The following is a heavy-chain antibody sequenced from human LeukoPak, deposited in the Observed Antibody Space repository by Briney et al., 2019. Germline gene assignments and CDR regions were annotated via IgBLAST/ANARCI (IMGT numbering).Heavy chain of an antibody. J-gene: IGHJ4*02. V-gene: IGHV4-59*01. CDR3: ARGWELLGFDY. CDR2: IYYSGST. CDR1: GGSISSYY. D-gene: IGHD1-26*01. Sequence: SETLSLTCTVSGGSISSYYWSWIRQPPGKGLEWIGYIYYSGSTNYNPSLKSRVTISVDTSKNQFSLKLSSVTAADTAVYYCARGWELLGFDYWGQGTPVTVSS.